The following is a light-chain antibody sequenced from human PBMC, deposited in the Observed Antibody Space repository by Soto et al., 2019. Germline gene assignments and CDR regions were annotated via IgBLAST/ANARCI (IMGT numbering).Light chain of an antibody. J-gene: IGKJ4*01. CDR2: GAS. CDR1: QSVSNND. V-gene: IGKV3D-20*02. Sequence: EIVLTQSPDTLSLSPGERATVSCRASQSVSNNDLAWYQQRPGQAPRLVLYGASTRPTGIPDRFSGSGSGTEFTLTISSLEPEDFAVYYCQQRVNWLTFGGGTKVEL. CDR3: QQRVNWLT.